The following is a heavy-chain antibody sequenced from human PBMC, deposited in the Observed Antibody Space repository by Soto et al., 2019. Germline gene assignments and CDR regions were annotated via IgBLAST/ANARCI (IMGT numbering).Heavy chain of an antibody. CDR3: ATSTVSYVDIVSSTTRGYFDH. CDR2: IYPGDSDT. J-gene: IGHJ4*02. V-gene: IGHV5-51*01. CDR1: GYNFNTYW. Sequence: GESLKISCEGSGYNFNTYWIGWVRQMPGKGLEWMALIYPGDSDTRYSPSFEGQVTLSVDRSISTAYLQWSSLKASDTTIYYCATSTVSYVDIVSSTTRGYFDHWGQGTLVTVSS. D-gene: IGHD5-12*01.